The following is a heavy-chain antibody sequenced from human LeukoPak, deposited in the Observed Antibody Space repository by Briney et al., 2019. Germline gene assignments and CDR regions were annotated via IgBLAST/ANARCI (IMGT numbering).Heavy chain of an antibody. V-gene: IGHV1-18*01. CDR1: GYTFTSYG. D-gene: IGHD6-13*01. J-gene: IGHJ1*01. CDR2: ISAYNGNT. CDR3: ATVSYSSSWYEYFQH. Sequence: ASVKVSCKASGYTFTSYGISWVRQAPGQGLEWMGWISAYNGNTNYAQKLQGRVTMTTDTSTSTAYMELRSLRSDDTAVYYCATVSYSSSWYEYFQHWGQGTLVTVSS.